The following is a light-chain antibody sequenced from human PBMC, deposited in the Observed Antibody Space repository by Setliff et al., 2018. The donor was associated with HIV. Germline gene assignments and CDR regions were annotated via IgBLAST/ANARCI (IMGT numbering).Light chain of an antibody. V-gene: IGLV6-57*01. CDR1: SGSIASNY. J-gene: IGLJ3*02. CDR3: QSYDSSPWV. CDR2: DDD. Sequence: NFMLTQPHSVSESPGKTVTISCTRSSGSIASNYVQWFQQRPGSSPTLVIYDDDDRASGVPDRFSGSIDSSSNSAFLTISGLKTEDEADYYCQSYDSSPWVFGGGTKGTVL.